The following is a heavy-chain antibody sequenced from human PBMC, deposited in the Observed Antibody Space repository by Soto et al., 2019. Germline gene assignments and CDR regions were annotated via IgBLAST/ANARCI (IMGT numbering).Heavy chain of an antibody. CDR1: GGSFSGYY. CDR3: ARNHYGSGSYLSY. CDR2: INHSGST. J-gene: IGHJ4*02. Sequence: SETLSLTCAVYGGSFSGYYWSWIRQPPGKGLEWIGEINHSGSTNYNPSLKSRVTISVDTSKNQFSLKLSSVTAADTAVYYCARNHYGSGSYLSYWGQGTLVTVSS. V-gene: IGHV4-34*01. D-gene: IGHD3-10*01.